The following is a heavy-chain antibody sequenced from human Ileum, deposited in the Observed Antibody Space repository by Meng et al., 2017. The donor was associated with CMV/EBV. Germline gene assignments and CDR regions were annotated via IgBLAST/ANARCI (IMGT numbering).Heavy chain of an antibody. J-gene: IGHJ5*02. V-gene: IGHV3-74*01. CDR3: TRRKVGFDP. CDR2: INSDGSST. CDR1: GFVFSSYW. Sequence: RLSCAAAGFVFSSYWMHWVRQAPGKGLVWVARINSDGSSTNYADSVKGRFTISRDNAKNTLYLQMNSLRAEDSAAYYCTRRKVGFDPWGQGTLVTVSS.